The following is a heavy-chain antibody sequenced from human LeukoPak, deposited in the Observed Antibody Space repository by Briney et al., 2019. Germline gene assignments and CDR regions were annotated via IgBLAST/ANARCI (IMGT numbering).Heavy chain of an antibody. CDR2: ITAYNGNT. CDR3: ARDQEVVTSTYGNWFDP. J-gene: IGHJ5*02. Sequence: ASVKVSCKASGYTFTSYGISWVRQAPGQGLEWMGWITAYNGNTNYAQKLQGRVTMTTDTSTSTAYMELRSLRSDDTAVYYCARDQEVVTSTYGNWFDPWGQGTLVTVSS. D-gene: IGHD4-23*01. V-gene: IGHV1-18*01. CDR1: GYTFTSYG.